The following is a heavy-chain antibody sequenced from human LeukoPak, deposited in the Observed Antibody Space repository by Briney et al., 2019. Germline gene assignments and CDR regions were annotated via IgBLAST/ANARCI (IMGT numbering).Heavy chain of an antibody. J-gene: IGHJ4*02. Sequence: PSETLSLTCTVSGDSFSLYYWSWIRQPAGKGVEWIGHIYASGSTNYNPSLKSRVTMSVDTSKNQFSLRLSSVTAADTAVYYCARGPTTVTRAFDYWGQGTLVTVSS. V-gene: IGHV4-4*07. D-gene: IGHD4-17*01. CDR3: ARGPTTVTRAFDY. CDR1: GDSFSLYY. CDR2: IYASGST.